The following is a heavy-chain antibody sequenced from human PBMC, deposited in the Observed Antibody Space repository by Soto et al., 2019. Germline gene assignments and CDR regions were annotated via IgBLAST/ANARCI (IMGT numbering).Heavy chain of an antibody. CDR1: GGTFSSYA. D-gene: IGHD2-2*01. Sequence: SVKVSCKASGGTFSSYAISWVRQAPGQGLEWMGGIIPIFGTANYAQKFQGRVTITADESTSTAYMELSSLRSEDTAVYYCARAHCSSTSCTWYFDYWGQGTLVTVSS. J-gene: IGHJ4*02. CDR3: ARAHCSSTSCTWYFDY. CDR2: IIPIFGTA. V-gene: IGHV1-69*13.